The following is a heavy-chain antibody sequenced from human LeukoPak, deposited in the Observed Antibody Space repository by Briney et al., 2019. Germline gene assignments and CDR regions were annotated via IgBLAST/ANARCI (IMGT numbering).Heavy chain of an antibody. D-gene: IGHD6-13*01. V-gene: IGHV3-30*02. CDR2: IRNDGSKD. Sequence: GGSLRLSCAASGFTFRDFGMHWVRQAPGKGLEWVAFIRNDGSKDYYPDSVKGRFTISRDNSRTTLYLQMRSLRIEDTAVYYCVKGGSSSHNWFDPRGQGILVTVSS. CDR3: VKGGSSSHNWFDP. J-gene: IGHJ5*02. CDR1: GFTFRDFG.